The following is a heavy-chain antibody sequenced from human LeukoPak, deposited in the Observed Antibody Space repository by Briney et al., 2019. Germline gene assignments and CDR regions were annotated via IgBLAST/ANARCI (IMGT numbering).Heavy chain of an antibody. CDR1: GYTFTSYG. CDR3: ARDIAVAGTTRGNWFDP. J-gene: IGHJ5*02. CDR2: ISAYNGNT. D-gene: IGHD6-19*01. V-gene: IGHV1-18*01. Sequence: ASVKVSCKASGYTFTSYGISWVRQAPGQGLEWMGWISAYNGNTNYAQKLQGRVTMTTDTSTSTAYMELRSLRSDDTAVYYCARDIAVAGTTRGNWFDPWGQGTLVTVSS.